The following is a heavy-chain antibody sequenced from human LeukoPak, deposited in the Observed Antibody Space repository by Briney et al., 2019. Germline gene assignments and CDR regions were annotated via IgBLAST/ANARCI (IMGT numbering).Heavy chain of an antibody. D-gene: IGHD3-10*01. V-gene: IGHV4-34*01. CDR3: ARGRITMVRGVINYYYYMDV. Sequence: PSETLSLTCAVYGGSFSGYYWSWIRQPPGKVLEWIGEINHSGSTNYNPSLKSRVTISVDTSKNQFSLKLSSVTAADTAVYYCARGRITMVRGVINYYYYMDVWGKGTTVTVSS. CDR1: GGSFSGYY. CDR2: INHSGST. J-gene: IGHJ6*03.